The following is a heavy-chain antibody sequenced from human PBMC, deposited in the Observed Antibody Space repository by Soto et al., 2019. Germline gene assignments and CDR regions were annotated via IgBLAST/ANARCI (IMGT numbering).Heavy chain of an antibody. D-gene: IGHD3-10*01. CDR2: ISGSGGRT. J-gene: IGHJ4*02. CDR3: AKEGVRDSSISLYFFDQ. V-gene: IGHV3-23*01. Sequence: EVQLLDSGGGSVQPGGSLSLSCADSGFPFINYAMHWVRQAPGKGLEWVSAISGSGGRTYYGDSVKGRFTISRDNSKDTLYLHMNRLTAEDTAVYFCAKEGVRDSSISLYFFDQWGQGTLVTVSS. CDR1: GFPFINYA.